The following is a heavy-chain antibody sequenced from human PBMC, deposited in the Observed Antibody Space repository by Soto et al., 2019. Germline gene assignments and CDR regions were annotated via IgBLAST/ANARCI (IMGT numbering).Heavy chain of an antibody. CDR2: ISPSANT. Sequence: VQLQESGPGLVKPLGTLSLTCAVSGDSISNYNWWSWVRQPPGKGLEWIGEISPSANTHYNPSLQSRVTISVDESKNQFSLDLTSVTAADTAVYYCARGFAIRAFWGQGTLVSVSS. D-gene: IGHD3-10*01. CDR3: ARGFAIRAF. V-gene: IGHV4-4*02. J-gene: IGHJ4*02. CDR1: GDSISNYNW.